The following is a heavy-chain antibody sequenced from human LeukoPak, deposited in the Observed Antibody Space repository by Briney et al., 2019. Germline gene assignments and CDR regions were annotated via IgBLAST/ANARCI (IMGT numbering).Heavy chain of an antibody. CDR2: NSSSGSTI. Sequence: EAPLRLSSAASDFTFSDYNMSWIRQAPGKGLEWVSYNSSSGSTIYYGDAGKCRFTISRDNAKNSLYLQMTSLRAEDTAVFYCARQIDGSSWYGSPWSERVDYWGQGTLVTVSS. CDR3: ARQIDGSSWYGSPWSERVDY. D-gene: IGHD6-13*01. J-gene: IGHJ4*02. V-gene: IGHV3-11*04. CDR1: DFTFSDYN.